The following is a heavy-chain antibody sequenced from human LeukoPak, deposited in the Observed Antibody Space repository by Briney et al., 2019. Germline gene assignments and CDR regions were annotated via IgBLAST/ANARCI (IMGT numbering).Heavy chain of an antibody. CDR2: IYTSGST. D-gene: IGHD6-19*01. J-gene: IGHJ6*03. CDR3: AREGQWLVRGYYYMDV. Sequence: SETLSLTCAVSGGSISSYYWSWIRQPAGKGLEWIGRIYTSGSTNYNPSLKSRVTMSVDTSKNQFSLKLSSVTAADTAVYYCAREGQWLVRGYYYMDVWGKGTTVTVSS. V-gene: IGHV4-4*07. CDR1: GGSISSYY.